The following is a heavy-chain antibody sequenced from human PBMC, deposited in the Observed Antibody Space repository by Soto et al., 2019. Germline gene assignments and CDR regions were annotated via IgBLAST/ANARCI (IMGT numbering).Heavy chain of an antibody. CDR2: ISYDGSNK. J-gene: IGHJ4*02. Sequence: QVQLVESGGGVVQPGRSLRLSCAASGFTFSSYARHWVRQAPGKGLEWVAVISYDGSNKYYADSVKGRFTISRDNSKNTLYLQMNSLRAEDTAVYYCAREGRWLQLRSFDYWGQGTLVTVSS. D-gene: IGHD5-12*01. CDR1: GFTFSSYA. CDR3: AREGRWLQLRSFDY. V-gene: IGHV3-30-3*01.